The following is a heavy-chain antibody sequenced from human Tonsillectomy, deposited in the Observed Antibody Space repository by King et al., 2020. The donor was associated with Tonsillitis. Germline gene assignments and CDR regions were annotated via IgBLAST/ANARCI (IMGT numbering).Heavy chain of an antibody. J-gene: IGHJ3*02. V-gene: IGHV5-51*01. CDR1: GYSFTSYW. CDR2: IYPGDSDT. D-gene: IGHD3-22*01. CDR3: ARPHYYYDSSGYYEADAFDI. Sequence: VQLVESGAEVKKPGESLKISCKGSGYSFTSYWIGWVRQMPGKGLEWMGIIYPGDSDTRYSPSFQVQVTISADKAISTAYLQWSSLKASDTAMYYCARPHYYYDSSGYYEADAFDIWGQGTMVIVSS.